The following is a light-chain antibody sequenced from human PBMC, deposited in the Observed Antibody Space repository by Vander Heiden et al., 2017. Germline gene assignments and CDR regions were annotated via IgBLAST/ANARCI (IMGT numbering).Light chain of an antibody. CDR1: NIGIKT. V-gene: IGLV3-21*04. CDR3: QVWDSSSNHQV. CDR2: YDS. J-gene: IGLJ3*02. Sequence: SYVLPQPLSVSVAPGETARIICGGGNIGIKTVHWYQQKPGQAPVVVIYYDSDRPSGIPERFSGPNSGNTATLTISRVEAGDEADYYCQVWDSSSNHQVFGGGTKLTVL.